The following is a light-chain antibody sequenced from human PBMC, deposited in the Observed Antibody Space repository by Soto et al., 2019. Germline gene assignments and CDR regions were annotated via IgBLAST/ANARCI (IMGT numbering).Light chain of an antibody. V-gene: IGKV3-20*01. Sequence: EIVLTQSPGTLSLSPGERATLSCRASQSVSSTFLAWYQQKPGQAPRLLIYGASSRATGFPDRFSGSGSGADFTLTISRLEPEDFAVYYCQQYGTSPITFGQGTRLEIK. CDR2: GAS. CDR3: QQYGTSPIT. CDR1: QSVSSTF. J-gene: IGKJ5*01.